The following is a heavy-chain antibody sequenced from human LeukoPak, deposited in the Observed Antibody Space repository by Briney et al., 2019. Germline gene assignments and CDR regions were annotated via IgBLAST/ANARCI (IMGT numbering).Heavy chain of an antibody. CDR2: ISYDGSYK. Sequence: TGRSLRLSCAASGFTFSNYGMHWVRQAPGKGLEWVTVISYDGSYKYYADSVKGRFTISRDNSKNTLYLQMNSLRAEGTAVYYCAKEKVVVVPAAILDYWGQGTLVTVSS. D-gene: IGHD2-2*01. CDR1: GFTFSNYG. CDR3: AKEKVVVVPAAILDY. J-gene: IGHJ4*02. V-gene: IGHV3-30*18.